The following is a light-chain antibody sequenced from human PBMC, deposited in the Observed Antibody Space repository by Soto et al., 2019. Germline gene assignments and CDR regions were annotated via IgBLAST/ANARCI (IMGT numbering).Light chain of an antibody. Sequence: DIQMTQSPSSLSASVGDRVTITCRASQSISSYLNWYQQKPGKAPKLLIYAASSLQSGVPSRFSGSGSGTXXXXXXXXXXXEDFASYYCXXSYSIPLTFGGGTKVEIK. J-gene: IGKJ4*01. CDR2: AAS. CDR1: QSISSY. V-gene: IGKV1-39*01. CDR3: XXSYSIPLT.